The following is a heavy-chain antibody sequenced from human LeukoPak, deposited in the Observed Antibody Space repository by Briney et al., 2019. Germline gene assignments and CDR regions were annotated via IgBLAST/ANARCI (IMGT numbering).Heavy chain of an antibody. Sequence: GGSLRLSCAASGFTFSSYGMHWVRQAPGKGLEWVAFIRYDGSNKYYAGSVKGRFTISRDNSKNTLYLQMNSLRAEDTAVYYCAKDLGRFGELIDYWGQGTLVTVSS. CDR3: AKDLGRFGELIDY. J-gene: IGHJ4*02. V-gene: IGHV3-30*02. CDR1: GFTFSSYG. CDR2: IRYDGSNK. D-gene: IGHD3-10*01.